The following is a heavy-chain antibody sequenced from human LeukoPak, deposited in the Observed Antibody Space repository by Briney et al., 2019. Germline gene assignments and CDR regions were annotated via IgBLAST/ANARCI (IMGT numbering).Heavy chain of an antibody. CDR2: INPSDGST. V-gene: IGHV1-46*01. CDR1: GYIFTSCY. Sequence: ASVKVSCKASGYIFTSCYIHWVRQAPGQGLEWVGIINPSDGSTSHAQKFQGRVTMSRDTSTSTVYMELSSLRSEDTAVYYCARGVDGSGYYRYWGQGTLVTVSS. CDR3: ARGVDGSGYYRY. J-gene: IGHJ4*02. D-gene: IGHD3-22*01.